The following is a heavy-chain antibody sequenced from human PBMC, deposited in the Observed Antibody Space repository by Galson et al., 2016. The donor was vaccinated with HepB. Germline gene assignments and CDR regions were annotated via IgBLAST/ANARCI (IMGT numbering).Heavy chain of an antibody. Sequence: SMRLSGAASGLIASSPDMSRVRQAPGKGLEWVSVLYGGGSPYYADPVKGRFTISRDNSKNTLYLQMNSLRAEDTAVYYCASLRFKGFDLWGRGTLVTVSS. CDR3: ASLRFKGFDL. J-gene: IGHJ2*01. CDR2: LYGGGSP. V-gene: IGHV3-53*01. CDR1: GLIASSPD. D-gene: IGHD3-3*01.